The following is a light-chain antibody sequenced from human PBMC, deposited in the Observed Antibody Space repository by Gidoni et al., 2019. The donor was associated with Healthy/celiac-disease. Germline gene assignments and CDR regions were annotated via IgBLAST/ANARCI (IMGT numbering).Light chain of an antibody. CDR3: QQYGSSPFT. J-gene: IGKJ3*01. CDR1: QSVSSSY. Sequence: VLTQSPGTLSLSPGERATLSCRASQSVSSSYLAWYQQNPGQAPRLLIYGASSRATGIPDRFSGSGSGTDFTLTISRLEPEDFAVYYCQQYGSSPFTFGPXTKVEIK. V-gene: IGKV3-20*01. CDR2: GAS.